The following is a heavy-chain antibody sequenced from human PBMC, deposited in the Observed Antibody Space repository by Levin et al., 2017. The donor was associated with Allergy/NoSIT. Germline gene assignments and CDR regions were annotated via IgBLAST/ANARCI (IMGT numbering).Heavy chain of an antibody. CDR2: ITSRGRT. J-gene: IGHJ4*02. V-gene: IGHV3-23*01. CDR1: GFMFRNYD. CDR3: AQEPLTRYSYGES. Sequence: PGGSLRLSCAASGFMFRNYDMSWVRQAPGRGLEWVSAITSRGRTYYAGSVRGRFAISRDDAKNTVYLQMYSLRAVDTGIYFAAQEPLTRYSYGESWGQGTQVTVSS. D-gene: IGHD5-18*01.